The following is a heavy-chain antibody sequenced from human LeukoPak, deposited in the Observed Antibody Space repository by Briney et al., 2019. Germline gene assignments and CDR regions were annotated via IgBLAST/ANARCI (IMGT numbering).Heavy chain of an antibody. V-gene: IGHV1-46*01. Sequence: ASVKVSCKASGYTFTSYYMHWVRQAPGQGLEWMGMIYPRDGSTSYAQKFQGRVTVTRDTFTSTVHMELSGLRSEDTAVYYCARDQEGFDYWGQGTLVTVSS. CDR1: GYTFTSYY. CDR2: IYPRDGST. J-gene: IGHJ4*02. CDR3: ARDQEGFDY.